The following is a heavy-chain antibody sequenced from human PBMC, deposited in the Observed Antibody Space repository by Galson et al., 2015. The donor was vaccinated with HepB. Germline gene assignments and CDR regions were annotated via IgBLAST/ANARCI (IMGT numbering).Heavy chain of an antibody. D-gene: IGHD3-10*01. V-gene: IGHV4-61*01. CDR3: ARAQFYYFPGTYYKPDAAWFDP. CDR1: GGSVNNDNYY. Sequence: ETLSLTCTVSGGSVNNDNYYWSWIRQPPGKGLEWIGYVYYSGSTNYNPSLKSRLTMSVDKSEVQFSLKLSSVNAADMAVYYCARAQFYYFPGTYYKPDAAWFDPWGQGILVTVSS. J-gene: IGHJ5*02. CDR2: VYYSGST.